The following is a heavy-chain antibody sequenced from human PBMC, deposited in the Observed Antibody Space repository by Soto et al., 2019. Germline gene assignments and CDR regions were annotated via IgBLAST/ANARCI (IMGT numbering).Heavy chain of an antibody. CDR2: INPNSGGT. CDR1: GYTFTGYY. CDR3: ARVHTIFGVAYGMDV. V-gene: IGHV1-2*04. J-gene: IGHJ6*02. Sequence: GASVKVSCKASGYTFTGYYMHWVRQAPGQGLEWMGWINPNSGGTNYAQKFQGWVTMTRDTSISTAYMELSRLRSDDTAVYYCARVHTIFGVAYGMDVWGQGTTVTVSS. D-gene: IGHD3-3*01.